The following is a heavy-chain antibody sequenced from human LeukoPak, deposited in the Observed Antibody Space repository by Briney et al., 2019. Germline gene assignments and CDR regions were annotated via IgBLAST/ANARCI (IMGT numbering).Heavy chain of an antibody. V-gene: IGHV4-34*01. CDR3: ARGRVYSSSWYPPYYYGMDV. CDR1: GGSISSYY. J-gene: IGHJ6*02. Sequence: SETLSLTCTVSGGSISSYYWSWIRQPPGKGLEWIGEINHSGSTNYNPSLKSRVTISVDTSKNQFSLKLSSVTAADTAVYYCARGRVYSSSWYPPYYYGMDVWGQGTTVTVSS. D-gene: IGHD6-13*01. CDR2: INHSGST.